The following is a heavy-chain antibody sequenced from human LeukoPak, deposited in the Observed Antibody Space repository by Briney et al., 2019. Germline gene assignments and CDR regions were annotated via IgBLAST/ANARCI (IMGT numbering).Heavy chain of an antibody. Sequence: PSETLSLTCTVSGGSISSYYWSWIRQPAGKGLEWIGRIHTSGSTNYNPSLKSRVTMSVDTSKNQFSLKLSSVTAADTAVYYCARETSPYYYGSGSYYYFDYWGQGTLVTVSS. D-gene: IGHD3-10*01. J-gene: IGHJ4*02. CDR2: IHTSGST. CDR3: ARETSPYYYGSGSYYYFDY. CDR1: GGSISSYY. V-gene: IGHV4-4*07.